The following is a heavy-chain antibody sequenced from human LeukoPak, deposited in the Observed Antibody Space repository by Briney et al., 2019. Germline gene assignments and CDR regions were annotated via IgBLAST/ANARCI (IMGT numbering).Heavy chain of an antibody. CDR3: ARQRDYGFDQ. CDR1: GFTFSTSW. V-gene: IGHV3-74*01. Sequence: GGSLRLSCAASGFTFSTSWFNWVRQTPGKGLVWVSRILSDGSSTYYADSVKGRFSISRDNPKNTLYLQMTSLRAEDTAMYYCARQRDYGFDQWGQGTLVTVSS. D-gene: IGHD3-16*01. CDR2: ILSDGSST. J-gene: IGHJ4*02.